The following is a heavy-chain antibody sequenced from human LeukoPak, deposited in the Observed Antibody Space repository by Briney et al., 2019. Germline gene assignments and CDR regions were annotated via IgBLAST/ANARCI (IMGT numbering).Heavy chain of an antibody. CDR3: AADRHLVDIRAFDY. D-gene: IGHD5-12*01. Sequence: SVKVSCKASGFTFTSSAMQWVRQARGQRLEWIGWIVVGSGNTNYAQKFQERVTITRDMSTSTAYMELSSLRSEDTAVYYCAADRHLVDIRAFDYWGQGTLVTVSS. V-gene: IGHV1-58*02. J-gene: IGHJ4*02. CDR1: GFTFTSSA. CDR2: IVVGSGNT.